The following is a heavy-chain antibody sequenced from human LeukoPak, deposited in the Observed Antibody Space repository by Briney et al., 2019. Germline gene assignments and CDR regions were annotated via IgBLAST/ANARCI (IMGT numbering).Heavy chain of an antibody. CDR2: IYPGDSDT. V-gene: IGHV5-51*01. CDR1: GYSFTSYW. CDR3: ARRSSTYGSGSYYIDI. D-gene: IGHD3-10*01. Sequence: GESLKISWKGSGYSFTSYWIGWVRQMPGKGLEWMGIIYPGDSDTRYSPSFQGQVTISADKSISTAYLQWSSLKASDTAMYYCARRSSTYGSGSYYIDIWGQGTMVTVSS. J-gene: IGHJ3*02.